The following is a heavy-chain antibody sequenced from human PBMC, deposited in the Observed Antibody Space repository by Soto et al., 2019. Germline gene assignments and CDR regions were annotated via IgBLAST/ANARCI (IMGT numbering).Heavy chain of an antibody. CDR1: GGTFSSYA. D-gene: IGHD3-22*01. Sequence: SVKVSCKASGGTFSSYAISWVRQAPGQGLEWMGGIIPIFGTANYAQKFQGRVTITADKSTSTAYMELSSLRSEDTAVYYCARGGPTYYYDSSGYYFDYWGQGTLVTVSS. CDR2: IIPIFGTA. V-gene: IGHV1-69*06. J-gene: IGHJ4*02. CDR3: ARGGPTYYYDSSGYYFDY.